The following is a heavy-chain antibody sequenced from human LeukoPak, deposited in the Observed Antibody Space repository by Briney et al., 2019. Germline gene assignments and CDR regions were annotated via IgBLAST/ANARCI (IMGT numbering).Heavy chain of an antibody. Sequence: SETLSLTCTVSGGSISSGGYYWSWIRQHPGKGLEWIGYIYHSGGTYYNPSLKSRVTTSVDTSKNQFSLKLSSVTAADTAVYYCARGRSGTTVTTSWDFDLWGRGTLVTVSS. D-gene: IGHD4-17*01. V-gene: IGHV4-31*03. CDR3: ARGRSGTTVTTSWDFDL. CDR1: GGSISSGGYY. J-gene: IGHJ2*01. CDR2: IYHSGGT.